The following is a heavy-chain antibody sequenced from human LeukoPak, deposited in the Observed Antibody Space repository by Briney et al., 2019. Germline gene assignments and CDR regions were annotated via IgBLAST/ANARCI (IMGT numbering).Heavy chain of an antibody. J-gene: IGHJ6*02. V-gene: IGHV3-30*18. D-gene: IGHD2-15*01. CDR1: GFTFSSYG. Sequence: PGGSLRLSCAASGFTFSSYGMHWVRQAPGKGLEWVAVISYDGSNKYYADSVKGRFTISRDNSKNTLYLQMNSLRAEDTAVYYCAKGGYCSGGSCYYYYGMDVWAKGPRSPSP. CDR3: AKGGYCSGGSCYYYYGMDV. CDR2: ISYDGSNK.